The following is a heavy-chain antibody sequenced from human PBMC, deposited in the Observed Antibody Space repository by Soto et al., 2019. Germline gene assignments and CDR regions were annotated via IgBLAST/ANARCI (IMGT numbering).Heavy chain of an antibody. CDR3: ARDRITTRGDAFDL. CDR1: GGTFSTYI. Sequence: VQLVQSGAEVRKPGSSVKVSCKAPGGTFSTYIISWVRQAPGQGLEWMGRIIPIPDITNYAQKFQGRVTVTADRSTSTAYMELTSLKSEDTAVDYCARDRITTRGDAFDLWGQGTMVTVSS. D-gene: IGHD3-3*01. V-gene: IGHV1-69*08. J-gene: IGHJ3*01. CDR2: IIPIPDIT.